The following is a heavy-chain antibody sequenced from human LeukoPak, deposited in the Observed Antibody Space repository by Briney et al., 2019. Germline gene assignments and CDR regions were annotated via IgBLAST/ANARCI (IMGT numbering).Heavy chain of an antibody. CDR2: INTNTGNP. D-gene: IGHD3-10*01. J-gene: IGHJ6*02. CDR1: GGTFSSYA. V-gene: IGHV7-4-1*02. Sequence: ASVKVSCKASGGTFSSYAISWVRQAPGQGLEWMGWINTNTGNPTYAQGFTGRFVFSLDTSVSTAYLQISSLKAEDTAVYYCASYGSGINYYYGMDVWGQGTTVTVSS. CDR3: ASYGSGINYYYGMDV.